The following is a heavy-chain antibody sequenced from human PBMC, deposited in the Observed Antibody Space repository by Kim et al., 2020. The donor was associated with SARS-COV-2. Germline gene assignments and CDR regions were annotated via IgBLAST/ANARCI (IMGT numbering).Heavy chain of an antibody. D-gene: IGHD1-26*01. CDR2: IWYDGSNK. CDR3: AKSMGATTAAFDI. V-gene: IGHV3-33*06. CDR1: GFTFSSYG. Sequence: GGSLRLSCAASGFTFSSYGMHWVRQAPGKGLEWVAVIWYDGSNKYYADSVKGRFTISRDNSKNTLYLQMNSLRAEDTAVYYCAKSMGATTAAFDIWGQGTMVTVSS. J-gene: IGHJ3*02.